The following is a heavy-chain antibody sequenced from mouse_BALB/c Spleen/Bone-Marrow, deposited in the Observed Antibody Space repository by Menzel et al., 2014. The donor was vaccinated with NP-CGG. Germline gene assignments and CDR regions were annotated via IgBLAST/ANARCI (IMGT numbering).Heavy chain of an antibody. CDR2: IYPGNSDT. Sequence: VQLKESGTVLARPGAAVEMSCKASGYTFSNYWMHWVKQRPGQGLEWIGTIYPGNSDTTYNQKFKGNAKLTAVTSTSTAYMDLSSLTNEDSAVYYCTTLARTNFDYWGQGTTLTVSS. V-gene: IGHV1-5*01. J-gene: IGHJ2*01. D-gene: IGHD3-1*01. CDR1: GYTFSNYW. CDR3: TTLARTNFDY.